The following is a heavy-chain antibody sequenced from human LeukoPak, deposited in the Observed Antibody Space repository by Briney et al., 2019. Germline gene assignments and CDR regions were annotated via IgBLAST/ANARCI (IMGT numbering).Heavy chain of an antibody. CDR1: GGSISSSSYY. Sequence: SETLSLTCTVSGGSISSSSYYWGWIRQPPGKGLEWIGSIYYSGSTYYNPSLKSRVTISVDTSKNQFSLKLSSETAADTAVYYCARGRSYYNAFDIWGQGTMVTVSS. CDR2: IYYSGST. V-gene: IGHV4-39*01. D-gene: IGHD1-26*01. J-gene: IGHJ3*02. CDR3: ARGRSYYNAFDI.